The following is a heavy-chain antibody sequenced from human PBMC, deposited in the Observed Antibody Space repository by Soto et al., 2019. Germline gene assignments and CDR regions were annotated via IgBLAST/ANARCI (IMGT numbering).Heavy chain of an antibody. D-gene: IGHD3-22*01. CDR1: GFTFSSYG. V-gene: IGHV3-33*01. Sequence: GGSLRLSCAASGFTFSSYGMHWVRQAPGKGLEWVAVIWYDGSNKYYADSVKGRFTISRDNSKNTLYLQMNSLRAEDTAVYYCARGGSKYYYDSSGYHHPLDPWGQGTLVTVS. CDR3: ARGGSKYYYDSSGYHHPLDP. CDR2: IWYDGSNK. J-gene: IGHJ5*02.